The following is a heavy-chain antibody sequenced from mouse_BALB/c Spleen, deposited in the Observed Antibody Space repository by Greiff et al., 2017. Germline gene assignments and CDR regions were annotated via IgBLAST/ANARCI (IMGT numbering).Heavy chain of an antibody. D-gene: IGHD2-3*01. J-gene: IGHJ4*01. CDR2: ISSGSSTI. Sequence: EVHLVESGGGLVQPGGSRKLSCAASGFTFSSFGMHWVRQAPEKGLEWVAYISSGSSTIYYADTVKGRFTISRDNPKNTLFLQMTSLRSEDTAMYYCARSSYDGYSYYAMDYWGQGTSVTVSS. V-gene: IGHV5-17*02. CDR3: ARSSYDGYSYYAMDY. CDR1: GFTFSSFG.